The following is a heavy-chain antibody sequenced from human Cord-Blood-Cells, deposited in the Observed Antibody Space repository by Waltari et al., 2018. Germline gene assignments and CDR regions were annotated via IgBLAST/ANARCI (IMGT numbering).Heavy chain of an antibody. CDR2: INAYKGNT. D-gene: IGHD4-4*01. J-gene: IGHJ4*02. Sequence: QVQLVQSGAEVKKPGASVKVSCKASGYTFTSYGISWVRQAPGHGLEGMGWINAYKGNTNYAQKRQGRVTMTTDTSTSTAYMERRSLRSDDTAVYYCARVGNYWEGSNYVVNYFDYWGQGTLVTVSS. CDR3: ARVGNYWEGSNYVVNYFDY. V-gene: IGHV1-18*04. CDR1: GYTFTSYG.